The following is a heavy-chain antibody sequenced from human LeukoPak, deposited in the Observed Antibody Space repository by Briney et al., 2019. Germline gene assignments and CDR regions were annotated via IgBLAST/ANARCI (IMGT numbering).Heavy chain of an antibody. Sequence: PSETLSLTCTVSGGSISSGDYYWSCIRQPPGKGLEWIGYIYYSGSTYYNPSLKSRVTISVDTSKNQFSLKLSSVTAADTAVYYCARDQGEWPYSYYMDVWGKGTTVTVSS. V-gene: IGHV4-30-4*08. D-gene: IGHD3-16*01. J-gene: IGHJ6*03. CDR2: IYYSGST. CDR3: ARDQGEWPYSYYMDV. CDR1: GGSISSGDYY.